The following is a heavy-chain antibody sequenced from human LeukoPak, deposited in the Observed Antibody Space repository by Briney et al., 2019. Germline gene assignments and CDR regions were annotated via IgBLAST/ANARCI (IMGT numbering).Heavy chain of an antibody. D-gene: IGHD2-8*01. J-gene: IGHJ4*02. V-gene: IGHV3-53*01. Sequence: SGGSLRLSCAASGFTVSTNYMSWVRQAPGKGLEWVSVIYSDGTTYYADSVKGRFTISRDNSKNTLYLEMSSLRVEDTAIYYCAKWPEGAMDYFDYWGQGTLVTVSS. CDR2: IYSDGTT. CDR1: GFTVSTNY. CDR3: AKWPEGAMDYFDY.